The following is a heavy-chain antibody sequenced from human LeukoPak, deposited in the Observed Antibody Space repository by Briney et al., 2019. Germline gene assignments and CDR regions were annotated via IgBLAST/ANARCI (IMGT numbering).Heavy chain of an antibody. CDR3: AKYIRDSGTYSLDY. V-gene: IGHV4-34*01. Sequence: SETLSLTCAVYGGSFSGYYWSWIRQPPGKGLEWIGEINHSGSPNYNPSLKSRVTISVDTSKNQFSLKLSSVTAADTAVDYCAKYIRDSGTYSLDYWGRGTLVTVSS. CDR1: GGSFSGYY. CDR2: INHSGSP. D-gene: IGHD2-21*01. J-gene: IGHJ4*02.